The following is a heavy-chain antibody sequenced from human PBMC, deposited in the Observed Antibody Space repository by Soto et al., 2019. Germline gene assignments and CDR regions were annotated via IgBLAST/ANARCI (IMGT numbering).Heavy chain of an antibody. Sequence: EVQLLESGGGLVQPGGSLRLSCAASGFTFSSYGMSWVRQAPGKGLARVSAVSGNGGTTYYADPVKGRFTISRDNSKNTLYLQMNSLRAEDTAIYYCAKDSYYFDSSGYHHGKGQHWGQGTLVTVSA. CDR3: AKDSYYFDSSGYHHGKGQH. CDR2: VSGNGGTT. V-gene: IGHV3-23*01. J-gene: IGHJ1*01. D-gene: IGHD3-22*01. CDR1: GFTFSSYG.